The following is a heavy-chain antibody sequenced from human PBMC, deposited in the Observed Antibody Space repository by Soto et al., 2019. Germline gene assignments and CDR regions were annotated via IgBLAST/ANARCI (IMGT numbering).Heavy chain of an antibody. Sequence: GGSLRLSCAASESTFSTYSMNWVRQAPGKGLEWVSSISSSGDYIHYADSLKGRFTISRDNARNSLYLQMNSLRVEDTAVYYCASRKCSNGLCPFDSWGQGTLVTVSS. V-gene: IGHV3-21*01. D-gene: IGHD2-8*01. CDR1: ESTFSTYS. CDR3: ASRKCSNGLCPFDS. CDR2: ISSSGDYI. J-gene: IGHJ4*02.